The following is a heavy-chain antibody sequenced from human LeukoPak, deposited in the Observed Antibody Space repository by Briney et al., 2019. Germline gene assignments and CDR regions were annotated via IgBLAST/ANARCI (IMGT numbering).Heavy chain of an antibody. CDR2: IYTSGST. CDR3: ARANMAARPYYFDF. CDR1: GGSISSGSYY. J-gene: IGHJ4*02. D-gene: IGHD6-6*01. V-gene: IGHV4-61*02. Sequence: SETLSLTCTVSGGSISSGSYYWNWIRQPAGKELEWIGRIYTSGSTNYNPSLKSRVTISIDTFENQFSLKLSAVTAADTAVYYCARANMAARPYYFDFWGQGTLVTVSS.